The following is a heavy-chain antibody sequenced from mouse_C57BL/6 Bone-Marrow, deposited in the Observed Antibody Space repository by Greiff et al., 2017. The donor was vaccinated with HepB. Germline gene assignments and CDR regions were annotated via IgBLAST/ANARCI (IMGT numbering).Heavy chain of an antibody. D-gene: IGHD1-1*01. CDR3: ARTDYYAYYFDY. CDR1: GYTFTSYW. CDR2: IDPSDSYT. J-gene: IGHJ2*01. V-gene: IGHV1-59*01. Sequence: QVQLKQPGAELVRPGTSVKLSCKASGYTFTSYWMHWVKQRPGQGLEWIGVIDPSDSYTNYNQKFKGKATLTVDTSSSTAYMQLSSLTSEDSAVYYCARTDYYAYYFDYWGQGTTLTVSS.